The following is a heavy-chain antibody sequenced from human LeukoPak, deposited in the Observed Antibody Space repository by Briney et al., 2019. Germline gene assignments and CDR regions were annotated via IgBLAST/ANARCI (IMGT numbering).Heavy chain of an antibody. Sequence: PSETLSLTCAVYGGSFSGYYWSWIRQPPGEGLEWIGEINHSGSTNYNPSLKSRVTISVDTSKNQFSLKLSSVTAADTAVYYCARGLIDDILTGYYRAYYFDYWGQGTLVTVSS. CDR2: INHSGST. V-gene: IGHV4-34*01. D-gene: IGHD3-9*01. CDR3: ARGLIDDILTGYYRAYYFDY. J-gene: IGHJ4*02. CDR1: GGSFSGYY.